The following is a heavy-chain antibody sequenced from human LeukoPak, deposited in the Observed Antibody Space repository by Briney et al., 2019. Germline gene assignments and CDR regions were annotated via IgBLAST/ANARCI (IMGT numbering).Heavy chain of an antibody. J-gene: IGHJ6*03. CDR1: GGSISSSNW. D-gene: IGHD3-22*01. CDR2: IYHSGST. CDR3: ARVVQTSGYYSTGYYYMDV. V-gene: IGHV4-4*02. Sequence: PSETLSLTCAVSGGSISSSNWWSWVRQPPGKGLEWIGEIYHSGSTNYNPSLKSRVTISVDKSKNQFSLKLSSVTAADTAVYYCARVVQTSGYYSTGYYYMDVWGKGTTVTVSS.